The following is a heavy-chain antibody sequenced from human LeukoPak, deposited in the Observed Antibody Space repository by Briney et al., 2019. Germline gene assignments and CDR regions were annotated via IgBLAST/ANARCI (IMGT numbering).Heavy chain of an antibody. D-gene: IGHD1/OR15-1a*01. CDR1: GGSISSYY. CDR3: ARDPAAGTNWFDP. Sequence: PSETLSLTCTVSGGSISSYYWSWIRQPPGKGLEWIGYIYYSGSTYYNPSLKSRVTISVDTSKNQFSLKLSSVTAADTAVYYCARDPAAGTNWFDPWGQGTLVTVSS. CDR2: IYYSGST. J-gene: IGHJ5*02. V-gene: IGHV4-59*12.